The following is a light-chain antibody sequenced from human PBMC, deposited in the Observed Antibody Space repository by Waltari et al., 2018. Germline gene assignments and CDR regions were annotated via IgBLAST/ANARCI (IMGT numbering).Light chain of an antibody. J-gene: IGLJ2*01. CDR2: DVS. Sequence: QSALTQPASVSGSPGQSITISCTGTSSDVGGYNSVSWYQDHPGQAPKVIIYDVSNRPSGVSDRFSGSKSGNTASLTISGLQAEDEADCYCSSQSSNSVVLFGGGTKLTVL. CDR1: SSDVGGYNS. V-gene: IGLV2-14*03. CDR3: SSQSSNSVVL.